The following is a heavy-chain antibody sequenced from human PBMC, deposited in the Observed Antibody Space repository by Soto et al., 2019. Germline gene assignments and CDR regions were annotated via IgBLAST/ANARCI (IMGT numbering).Heavy chain of an antibody. D-gene: IGHD6-13*01. Sequence: PSETLSLTCTVSGGSISSSSFHWGWIRQPPGKGLEGIGSIYYSGSTYYSPSPKSRVTISVDTSKNQFSLKLSSVTAADTAVYYCARREGAAGTDWWFDPWGQGTLVTVSS. J-gene: IGHJ5*02. CDR1: GGSISSSSFH. CDR2: IYYSGST. CDR3: ARREGAAGTDWWFDP. V-gene: IGHV4-39*01.